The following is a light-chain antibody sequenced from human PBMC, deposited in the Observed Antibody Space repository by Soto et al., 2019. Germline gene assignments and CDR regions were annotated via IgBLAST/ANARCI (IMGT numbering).Light chain of an antibody. CDR3: QQYISYPYT. J-gene: IGKJ2*01. Sequence: DIQMTQFPSTLPASVGDRVTITCRASQTTNTWLAWYQQKPGTAPKLLIYDASSLEGGVPSRVSASGSGTDFTLTISSLQPDDLATYYCQQYISYPYTFGQGTKVEIK. CDR2: DAS. CDR1: QTTNTW. V-gene: IGKV1-5*01.